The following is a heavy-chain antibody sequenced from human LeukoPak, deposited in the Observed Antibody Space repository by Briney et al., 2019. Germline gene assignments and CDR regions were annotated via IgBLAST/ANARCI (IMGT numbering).Heavy chain of an antibody. D-gene: IGHD3-3*01. CDR2: IFYSGST. CDR1: GGSISTSNYY. V-gene: IGHV4-39*07. J-gene: IGHJ1*01. Sequence: PSETLSLTCTVSGGSISTSNYYWGWIRQPPGKGLEWIGNIFYSGSTYYSPSLKSRVTISLDTSRNQFSLKLNSVTAADTAVYYCARGRRVTIFGVVIRAEYFQHWGQGTLVTVSS. CDR3: ARGRRVTIFGVVIRAEYFQH.